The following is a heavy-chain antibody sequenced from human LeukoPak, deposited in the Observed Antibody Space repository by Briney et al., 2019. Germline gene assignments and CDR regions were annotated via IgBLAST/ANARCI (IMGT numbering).Heavy chain of an antibody. CDR1: GFTFSNAW. V-gene: IGHV3-15*01. J-gene: IGHJ6*03. Sequence: GGSLRLSCAASGFTFSNAWMSWVHQAPGKGLEWVGRIKSKTDGGTTDYAAPVKGRFTISRDDSKNTLYLQMNSLKTEDRAVYYCTTDRGDYGSGSYEIYYYYMDVWGKGTTVTVSS. CDR3: TTDRGDYGSGSYEIYYYYMDV. CDR2: IKSKTDGGTT. D-gene: IGHD3-10*01.